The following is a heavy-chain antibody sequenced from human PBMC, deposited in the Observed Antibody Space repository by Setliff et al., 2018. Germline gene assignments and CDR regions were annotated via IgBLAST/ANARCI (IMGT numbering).Heavy chain of an antibody. V-gene: IGHV1-69*05. CDR2: TIPMFGTT. Sequence: SVKVSCKASGGAFSNYGITWVRQAPGQGLEWMGGTIPMFGTTNYAQKFQGRVTIITDESTSTAYMELSSLTSADTAVYYCAREGVDTRSSTDYRYYMDVWGKGTTVTVSS. CDR3: AREGVDTRSSTDYRYYMDV. D-gene: IGHD5-18*01. CDR1: GGAFSNYG. J-gene: IGHJ6*03.